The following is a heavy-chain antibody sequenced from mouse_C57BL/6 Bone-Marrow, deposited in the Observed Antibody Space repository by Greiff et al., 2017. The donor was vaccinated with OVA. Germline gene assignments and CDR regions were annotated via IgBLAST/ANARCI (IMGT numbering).Heavy chain of an antibody. CDR3: ARHYYSNYYAWFAY. V-gene: IGHV1-64*01. CDR2: IHPNSGST. CDR1: GYTFTSYW. D-gene: IGHD2-5*01. Sequence: QVQLQQPGAELVKPGASVTLSCKASGYTFTSYWMHWVKQRPGQGLEWIGMIHPNSGSTNYNEKFKSKSTLTVDKSSSTAYMQLSSLPSEDSAVYYCARHYYSNYYAWFAYWGQGTLVTVSA. J-gene: IGHJ3*01.